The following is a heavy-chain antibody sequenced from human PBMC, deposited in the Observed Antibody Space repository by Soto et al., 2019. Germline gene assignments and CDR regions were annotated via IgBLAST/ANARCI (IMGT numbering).Heavy chain of an antibody. CDR3: AKAGAHGDIDY. J-gene: IGHJ4*02. Sequence: QVQLVESGGGVVQPGRSLRLSCAASGFTFSSYGMHWVRQAPGKGLEWVAVISYDGSNKYYADSVKGRFTISRDNSKNTLYLQMNSLRAEDTAVYYCAKAGAHGDIDYWGQGTLVTVSS. V-gene: IGHV3-30*18. D-gene: IGHD4-17*01. CDR1: GFTFSSYG. CDR2: ISYDGSNK.